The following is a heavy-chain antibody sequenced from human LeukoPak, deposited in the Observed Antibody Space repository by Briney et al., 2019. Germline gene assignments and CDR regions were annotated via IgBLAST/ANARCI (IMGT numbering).Heavy chain of an antibody. Sequence: GGSLRLSCAASGFTFSSYWMSWVRQAPGKGLEWVANIKQDGSEKYYVDSVKGRFTISRDNAKNSLYLQMNSLRAEDTAVYYCERRYGPLFQYYFDYWGQGTLVTVSS. D-gene: IGHD5-18*01. V-gene: IGHV3-7*01. CDR3: ERRYGPLFQYYFDY. J-gene: IGHJ4*02. CDR2: IKQDGSEK. CDR1: GFTFSSYW.